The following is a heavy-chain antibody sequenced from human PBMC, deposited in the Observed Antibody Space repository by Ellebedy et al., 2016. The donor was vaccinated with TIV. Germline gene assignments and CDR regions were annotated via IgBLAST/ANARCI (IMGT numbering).Heavy chain of an antibody. D-gene: IGHD3-10*01. Sequence: AASVKVSCKVSGYTLTELSMHWVRQAPGKGLEWMGGFDPEDGETIYAQKFQGRVTMTEDTSTDKAYMELSSLRSEDTDVYYCAPMVRGVITNYWYFDLWGRGTLVTVSS. CDR3: APMVRGVITNYWYFDL. J-gene: IGHJ2*01. CDR1: GYTLTELS. V-gene: IGHV1-24*01. CDR2: FDPEDGET.